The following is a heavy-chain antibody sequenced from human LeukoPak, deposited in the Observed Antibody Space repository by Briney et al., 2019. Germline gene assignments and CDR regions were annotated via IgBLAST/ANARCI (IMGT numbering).Heavy chain of an antibody. V-gene: IGHV3-30*04. J-gene: IGHJ4*02. CDR1: GFTFSSYA. CDR3: ARDHVVVVDSNPHY. CDR2: ISYDGGNK. D-gene: IGHD2-15*01. Sequence: GGSLRLSCAASGFTFSSYAMHWVRQAPGKGLEWVAIISYDGGNKYYADSVKGRFTISTENSKNTLYLQMNSLRAEDTAVYYCARDHVVVVDSNPHYWGQGTLVTVSS.